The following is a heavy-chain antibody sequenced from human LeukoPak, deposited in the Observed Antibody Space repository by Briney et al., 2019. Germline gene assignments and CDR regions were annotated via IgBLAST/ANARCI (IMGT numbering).Heavy chain of an antibody. CDR3: ARSYYYDSSGYYRGAFDI. Sequence: YPSETLSLTCAVYGGSSSGYYWSWIRQPPGKGLEWIGEINHSGSTNYNPSLKSRVTISVDTSKNQFSLKLSSVTAADTAVYYCARSYYYDSSGYYRGAFDIWGQGTMVTVSS. CDR1: GGSSSGYY. CDR2: INHSGST. D-gene: IGHD3-22*01. V-gene: IGHV4-34*01. J-gene: IGHJ3*02.